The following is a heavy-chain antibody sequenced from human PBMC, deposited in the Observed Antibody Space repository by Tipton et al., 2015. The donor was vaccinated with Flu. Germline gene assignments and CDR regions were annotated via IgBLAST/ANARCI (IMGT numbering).Heavy chain of an antibody. CDR1: GFTFSSYG. CDR2: IRYDGSNK. CDR3: AKGYYYDSNGYYYYYYGMNV. Sequence: SGFTFSSYGMHWVRQAPGKGLEWVAFIRYDGSNKYYADSVKGRFTISRDNSKNTLYLQMNSLRAEDTAVYYCAKGYYYDSNGYYYYYYGMNVWGQGTTVTVSS. V-gene: IGHV3-30*02. D-gene: IGHD3-22*01. J-gene: IGHJ6*02.